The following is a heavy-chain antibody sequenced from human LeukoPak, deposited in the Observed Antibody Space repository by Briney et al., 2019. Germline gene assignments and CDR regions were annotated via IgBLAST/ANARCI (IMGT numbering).Heavy chain of an antibody. D-gene: IGHD6-19*01. CDR1: GYTFNTYG. CDR3: ARELSEYSSGWTIYAMDV. J-gene: IGHJ6*02. Sequence: ASVKVSCKASGYTFNTYGMSWVRRAPGQGLEWMGWISDYNSNTIYAQKLQGRVTMTTDTSTSTAYMELRSLRSDDTAVYFCARELSEYSSGWTIYAMDVWGQGTTVIVSS. CDR2: ISDYNSNT. V-gene: IGHV1-18*01.